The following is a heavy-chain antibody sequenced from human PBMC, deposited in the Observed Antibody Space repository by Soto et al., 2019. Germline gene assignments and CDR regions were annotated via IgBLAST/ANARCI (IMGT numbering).Heavy chain of an antibody. CDR3: ARPYDSSGRIWGLDWSYYGMDV. J-gene: IGHJ6*02. CDR1: GGTFSSYA. V-gene: IGHV1-69*01. D-gene: IGHD3-22*01. CDR2: IIPIFGTA. Sequence: QVQLVQSGAEVKKPGSSVKVSCKASGGTFSSYAISWVRRAPGQGLEWMGGIIPIFGTANYAQKFQGRVTILAAEFTSKGYIELSSMSAEDMAVYYGARPYDSSGRIWGLDWSYYGMDVWGQGSTVAVCS.